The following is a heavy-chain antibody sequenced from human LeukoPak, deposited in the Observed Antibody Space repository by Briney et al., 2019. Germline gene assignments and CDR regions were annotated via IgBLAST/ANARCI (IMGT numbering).Heavy chain of an antibody. V-gene: IGHV4-39*07. Sequence: SETLSLTCTVSGGSISSSSYYWGWIRQPPGKGLEWIGEINHSGSTNYNPSLKSRVTISVDTSKNQFSLKLSSVTAADTAVYYCARGSRWFGELSFDYWGQGTLVTVSS. CDR3: ARGSRWFGELSFDY. D-gene: IGHD3-10*01. CDR2: INHSGST. J-gene: IGHJ4*02. CDR1: GGSISSSSYY.